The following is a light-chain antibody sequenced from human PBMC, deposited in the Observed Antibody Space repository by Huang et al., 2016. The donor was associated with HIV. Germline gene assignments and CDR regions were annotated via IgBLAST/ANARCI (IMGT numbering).Light chain of an antibody. Sequence: EIVMTQSPATLSVSPGERATLSCRASQSVSSNLAWYQQNPGQAPRLLSYGAATRATGSPARFSGSGSGTEFTLTISSLQSEDFAVYYCQQYNNWPKVFTFGPGTKVDIK. CDR3: QQYNNWPKVFT. CDR2: GAA. J-gene: IGKJ3*01. CDR1: QSVSSN. V-gene: IGKV3-15*01.